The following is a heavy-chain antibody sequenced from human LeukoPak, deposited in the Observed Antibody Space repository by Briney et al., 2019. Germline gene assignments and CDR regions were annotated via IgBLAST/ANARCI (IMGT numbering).Heavy chain of an antibody. CDR1: GGSISSYY. CDR2: IYYSGST. J-gene: IGHJ6*02. D-gene: IGHD2-2*01. V-gene: IGHV4-59*08. Sequence: KPSETLSLTCTVSGGSISSYYWSWIRQPPGKGLEWIGYIYYSGSTNYNPSLKSRVTISVDTSKNQFSLKLSSVTAADTAVYYCARSGEGVVVPAASDYYYYYGMDVWGQGTTVTVSS. CDR3: ARSGEGVVVPAASDYYYYYGMDV.